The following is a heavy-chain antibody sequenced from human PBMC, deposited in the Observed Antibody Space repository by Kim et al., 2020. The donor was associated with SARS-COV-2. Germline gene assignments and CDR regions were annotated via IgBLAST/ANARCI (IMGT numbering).Heavy chain of an antibody. CDR3: AKSGQLDS. Sequence: GGSLRLSCAASGFTFTTSPMSWVRQAPGKGLEWVSTIDGRGATTYYPGSVKGRFTISRDNSKNTLYLQMNNLRAEDTAVYFCAKSGQLDSWGQGTLVTVSS. CDR1: GFTFTTSP. D-gene: IGHD5-12*01. CDR2: IDGRGATT. J-gene: IGHJ4*02. V-gene: IGHV3-23*01.